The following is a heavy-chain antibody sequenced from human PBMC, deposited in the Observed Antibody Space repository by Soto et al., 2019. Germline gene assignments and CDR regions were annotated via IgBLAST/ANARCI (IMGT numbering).Heavy chain of an antibody. D-gene: IGHD1-1*01. J-gene: IGHJ3*01. V-gene: IGHV3-53*01. Sequence: SCAAFGLTVSGKKYVAWVRQAPGKGLEWVSALYDVDGSFYADSVKGRFTTSSDSSKTTVYLQMSGLRPDDTAVYYCASWHEREHAYDVWGQGTTVTVSS. CDR3: ASWHEREHAYDV. CDR1: GLTVSGKKY. CDR2: LYDVDGS.